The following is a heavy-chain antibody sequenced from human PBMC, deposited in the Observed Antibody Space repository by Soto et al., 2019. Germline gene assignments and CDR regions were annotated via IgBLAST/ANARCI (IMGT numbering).Heavy chain of an antibody. V-gene: IGHV3-7*03. J-gene: IGHJ4*02. D-gene: IGHD2-8*01. CDR2: IKQDGSDE. CDR3: AREGFSHGPKGAVFDH. CDR1: GFNFRTYW. Sequence: GSLRLSCAASGFNFRTYWMSWVRQAPGKGLEWVANIKQDGSDEYYVDSAKGRLTVSRDNAKNLLYLQLDSLRAEDTAVYYCAREGFSHGPKGAVFDHWGQGSLVTVSS.